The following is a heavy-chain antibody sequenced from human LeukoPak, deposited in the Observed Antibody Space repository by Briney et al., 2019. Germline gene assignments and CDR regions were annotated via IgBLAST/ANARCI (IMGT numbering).Heavy chain of an antibody. J-gene: IGHJ4*02. CDR3: MRGYSGTPS. V-gene: IGHV3-7*01. CDR2: IKQDGSEK. D-gene: IGHD1-26*01. Sequence: GGSLRLSCAASGFIFTNYYMSWVRQAPGKGLEWVANIKQDGSEKYYVDSVKGRFTISRDNSKNTLYLQMNSLRVEDTAVYYCMRGYSGTPSWGPGTLVTVSS. CDR1: GFIFTNYY.